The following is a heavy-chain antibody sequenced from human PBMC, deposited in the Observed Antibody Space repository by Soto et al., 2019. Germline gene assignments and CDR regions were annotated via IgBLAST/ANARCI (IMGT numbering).Heavy chain of an antibody. D-gene: IGHD2-21*02. CDR2: IYYSGST. CDR3: ARDRGDYYFDY. CDR1: GGSISSGDYY. Sequence: PSETLSLTCTVSGGSISSGDYYWSWIRQPPGKGLEWIGYIYYSGSTYYNPSLKSRVTISLDTSKNQFSLKLSSVTAADTAVYYCARDRGDYYFDYWGQGTLVTVSS. V-gene: IGHV4-30-4*01. J-gene: IGHJ4*02.